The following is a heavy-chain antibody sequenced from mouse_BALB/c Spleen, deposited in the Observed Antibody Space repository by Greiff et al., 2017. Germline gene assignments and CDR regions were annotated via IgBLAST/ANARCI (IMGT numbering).Heavy chain of an antibody. D-gene: IGHD1-1*01. J-gene: IGHJ4*01. CDR3: ARDVLSGSSPYAMDY. CDR2: IRNKANGYTT. Sequence: EVKLVESGGGLVQPGGSLRLSCATSGFTFTDYYMSWVRQPPGKALEWLGFIRNKANGYTTEYSASVKGRFTISRDNSQSILYLQMNTLRAADSATYYCARDVLSGSSPYAMDYWGQGTSVTVSS. CDR1: GFTFTDYY. V-gene: IGHV7-3*02.